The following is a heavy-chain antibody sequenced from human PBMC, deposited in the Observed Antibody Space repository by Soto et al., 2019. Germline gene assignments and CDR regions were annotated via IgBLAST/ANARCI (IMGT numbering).Heavy chain of an antibody. CDR1: GFTFSIYS. CDR2: IYSGGST. D-gene: IGHD3-9*01. V-gene: IGHV3-66*01. Sequence: PGGSLRLSCAASGFTFSIYSMNWVRQAPGKGLEWVSVIYSGGSTYYADSVKGRFTISRDNSKNTLYLQMNSLRAEDTAVYYCARGRSYYDILTGPHDAFDIWGQGTMVTVSS. J-gene: IGHJ3*02. CDR3: ARGRSYYDILTGPHDAFDI.